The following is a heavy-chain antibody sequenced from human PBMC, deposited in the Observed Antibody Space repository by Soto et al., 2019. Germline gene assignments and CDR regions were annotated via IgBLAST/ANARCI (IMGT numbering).Heavy chain of an antibody. CDR2: ISYDGSNK. D-gene: IGHD3-22*01. CDR1: GFTFSSYA. CDR3: ARPFNYYDSSGYIDY. V-gene: IGHV3-30-3*01. Sequence: PGGSLRLSCAASGFTFSSYAMHWVRQAPGKGLEWVAVISYDGSNKYYADSVKGRFTISRDNSKNTLYLQMNSLRAEDTAVYYCARPFNYYDSSGYIDYRGQGTLVTVSS. J-gene: IGHJ4*02.